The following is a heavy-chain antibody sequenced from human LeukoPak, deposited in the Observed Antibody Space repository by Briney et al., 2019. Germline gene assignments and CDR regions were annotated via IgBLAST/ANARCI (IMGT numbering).Heavy chain of an antibody. J-gene: IGHJ4*02. D-gene: IGHD2-2*03. CDR3: ARDRGYCSSTSCYVRSGIDY. CDR1: GFTFSSYS. Sequence: PGGSLRLSCAASGFTFSSYSMNWVRQAPGKGLEWVSSISSSSSYIYYADSVKGRFTISRDNAKNSLYLQMNSLRAGDTAVYYCARDRGYCSSTSCYVRSGIDYWGQGTLVTVSS. CDR2: ISSSSSYI. V-gene: IGHV3-21*01.